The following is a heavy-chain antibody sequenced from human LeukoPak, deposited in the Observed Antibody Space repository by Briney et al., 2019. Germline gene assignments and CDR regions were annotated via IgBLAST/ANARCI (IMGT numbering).Heavy chain of an antibody. CDR2: IYYSGTT. J-gene: IGHJ4*02. CDR1: DGSISSSY. CDR3: ARGPGVGYCSGAGCYSVDY. V-gene: IGHV4-59*01. D-gene: IGHD2-15*01. Sequence: SETLSLSCTVSDGSISSSYWSWIRQPPGKGLEWIGYIYYSGTTNYNPSLKSRVTISVDTSKKQFPLKLSSVTAADTAVYYCARGPGVGYCSGAGCYSVDYWGQGTLVTVSS.